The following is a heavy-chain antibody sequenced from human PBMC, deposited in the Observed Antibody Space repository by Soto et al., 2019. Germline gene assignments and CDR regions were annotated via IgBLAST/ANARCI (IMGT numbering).Heavy chain of an antibody. CDR1: GYTFTGYY. D-gene: IGHD6-13*01. J-gene: IGHJ6*02. CDR3: ARGSSSSWYFGVLGYYGMDI. Sequence: ASVKVSCKASGYTFTGYYMHWVRQAPGRGLEWMGWINPNSGGTNYAQKFQGRVTMTRDTSISTAYMELSRLRSDDTAVYYCARGSSSSWYFGVLGYYGMDIWGQGTTVTVS. CDR2: INPNSGGT. V-gene: IGHV1-2*02.